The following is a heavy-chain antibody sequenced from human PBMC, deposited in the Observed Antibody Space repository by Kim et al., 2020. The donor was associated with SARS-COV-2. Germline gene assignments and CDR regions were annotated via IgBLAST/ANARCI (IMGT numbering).Heavy chain of an antibody. D-gene: IGHD2-15*01. CDR3: SRGTPRRLVHGRYFYY. V-gene: IGHV4-34*01. J-gene: IGHJ6*01. CDR1: GGSISSCY. CDR2: VNHHGGT. Sequence: SETLSLTCAVYGGSISSCYWSWSLRPPPRGLEWRRGVNHHGGTNYYQSPHNRLAITLETSTNQFSLQLISVTAAAAAADYCSRGTPRRLVHGRYFYY.